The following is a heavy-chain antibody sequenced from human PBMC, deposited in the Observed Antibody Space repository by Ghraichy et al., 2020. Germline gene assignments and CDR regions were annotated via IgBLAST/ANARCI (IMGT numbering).Heavy chain of an antibody. CDR3: ATPVTICGPDRLRYGVDV. CDR2: INYSGSHP. D-gene: IGHD3-3*01. V-gene: IGHV3-23*01. Sequence: GESLNISCAASGFTFSSYAMSWVRQAPGKGLEWVSGINYSGSHPYYADSVKGRFTISRDNSKNTLYLQMNSLRVEDTAVYYSATPVTICGPDRLRYGVDVWGQGTTVTVSS. J-gene: IGHJ6*02. CDR1: GFTFSSYA.